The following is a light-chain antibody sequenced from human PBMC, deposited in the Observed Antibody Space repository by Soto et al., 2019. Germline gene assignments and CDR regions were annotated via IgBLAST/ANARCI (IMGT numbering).Light chain of an antibody. CDR1: QGISSY. CDR2: AAS. CDR3: QQLNSYPLT. V-gene: IGKV1-9*01. J-gene: IGKJ4*01. Sequence: IQLTQSPSSLSASVGDRVTITCRASQGISSYLAWYQQKPGKAPKLLISAASTLQGGVPSRFSGSGSGTDFTLTISSLQPEDFTTYYCQQLNSYPLTFGGGTKVEIK.